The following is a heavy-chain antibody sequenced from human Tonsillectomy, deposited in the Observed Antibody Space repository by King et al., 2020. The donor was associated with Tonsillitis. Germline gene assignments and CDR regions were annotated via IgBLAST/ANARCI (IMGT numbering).Heavy chain of an antibody. CDR2: ISPDNGAT. V-gene: IGHV1-2*06. J-gene: IGHJ4*02. CDR1: GYTFTGYS. D-gene: IGHD6-19*01. Sequence: VQLVESGADVKKPGASVKVSCKASGYTFTGYSIHWVRQAPGQGLQWMGRISPDNGATDYAMSFEDRVTMTRDTSITTAYMELTSLRSDDTAIYYCARDTGGWRAFDFWGQGTLVTVSS. CDR3: ARDTGGWRAFDF.